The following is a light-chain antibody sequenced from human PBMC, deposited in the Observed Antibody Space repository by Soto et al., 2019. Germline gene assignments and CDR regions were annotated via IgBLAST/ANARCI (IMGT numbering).Light chain of an antibody. Sequence: QSALTQPASVSGSPGQSITMSCTGTSSDVGGYNYVSWYQHHPGKAPKLMIYDVNNRPSGVSNRFSGSKSGNTASLTISGLQAEDEADYYCTSYTTSSTLVFGTGTKVTVL. CDR3: TSYTTSSTLV. V-gene: IGLV2-14*03. CDR1: SSDVGGYNY. CDR2: DVN. J-gene: IGLJ1*01.